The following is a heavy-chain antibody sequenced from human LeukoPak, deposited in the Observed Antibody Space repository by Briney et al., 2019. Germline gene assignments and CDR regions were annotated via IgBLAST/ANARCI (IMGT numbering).Heavy chain of an antibody. D-gene: IGHD3-16*02. CDR3: ARQQEYYDYVWGGYRLPFDY. J-gene: IGHJ4*02. CDR1: GGSISSSSYY. Sequence: SETLSLTCTVSGGSISSSSYYWGWIRPPPGKGLEWIGSIYYSGSTYYNPSLKSRVTISVDTSKNQFSLKLSSVTAADTAVYYCARQQEYYDYVWGGYRLPFDYWGQGTLVTVSS. CDR2: IYYSGST. V-gene: IGHV4-39*01.